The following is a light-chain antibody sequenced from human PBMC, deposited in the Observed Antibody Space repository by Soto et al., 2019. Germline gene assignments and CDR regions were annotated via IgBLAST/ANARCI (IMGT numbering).Light chain of an antibody. CDR3: QQYNNWPPIT. CDR2: GAS. CDR1: QSVSSY. J-gene: IGKJ5*01. V-gene: IGKV3-15*01. Sequence: EIVLTQSPATLSLSTGERATLSCRASQSVSSYLAWYQQKPGQAPRLLIYGASTRATGISARFSGSGSGTEFTLTISSLQSEDFAVYYCQQYNNWPPITFGQGTRLEI.